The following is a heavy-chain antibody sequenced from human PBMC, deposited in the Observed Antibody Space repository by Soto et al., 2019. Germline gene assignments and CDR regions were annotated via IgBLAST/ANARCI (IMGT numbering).Heavy chain of an antibody. CDR1: GYTFINYD. Sequence: ASVKVSCKASGYTFINYDINWVRQATGQGLEWMGWMNPKSGNTDSAQKFQGRVTMTADDSTSTAYMELSSLRSEDTAVYYCARDLRFLEWLSRTYYYGMDVWGQGTTVTVSS. D-gene: IGHD3-3*01. J-gene: IGHJ6*02. V-gene: IGHV1-8*01. CDR3: ARDLRFLEWLSRTYYYGMDV. CDR2: MNPKSGNT.